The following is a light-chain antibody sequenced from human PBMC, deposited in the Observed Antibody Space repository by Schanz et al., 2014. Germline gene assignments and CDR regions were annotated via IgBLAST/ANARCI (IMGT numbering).Light chain of an antibody. CDR3: QHYGSSPA. CDR1: QSGSDSF. V-gene: IGKV3-20*01. Sequence: EIVLTQSPGTLPLSPGERATLSCRASQSGSDSFLAWYQQKPGQGPRLLIYGTSTRATGIPDRFSGSGSGTDFTLAISRLEPEDFAVYYCQHYGSSPAFGGGTKVEIK. CDR2: GTS. J-gene: IGKJ4*01.